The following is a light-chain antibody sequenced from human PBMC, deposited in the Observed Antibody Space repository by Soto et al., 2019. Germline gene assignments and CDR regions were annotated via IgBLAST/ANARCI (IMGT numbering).Light chain of an antibody. CDR2: KSS. V-gene: IGKV1-5*03. CDR3: QQFNTSPWT. Sequence: DIQMTQSPSTLSASEGDRVTISCRASQSVSIWWALYQQKPGRAPKLLIYKSSILESGVPSRFSGSGSGTELTLTISRLQPDDFATYYCQQFNTSPWTFGQWTKVEIK. J-gene: IGKJ1*01. CDR1: QSVSIW.